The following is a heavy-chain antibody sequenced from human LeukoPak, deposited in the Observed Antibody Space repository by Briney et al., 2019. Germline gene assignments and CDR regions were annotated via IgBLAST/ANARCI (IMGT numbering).Heavy chain of an antibody. Sequence: GGSLRLSCAASGFTVSSNYMSWVRQAPGKGLEWVSVIYGGGSTYYADSVKGRFTISRDNSKNMLYLQMNSLRAEDTAVYYCARSIAVAGGWFDPWGQGTLVTVSS. CDR2: IYGGGST. CDR3: ARSIAVAGGWFDP. CDR1: GFTVSSNY. V-gene: IGHV3-53*01. D-gene: IGHD6-19*01. J-gene: IGHJ5*02.